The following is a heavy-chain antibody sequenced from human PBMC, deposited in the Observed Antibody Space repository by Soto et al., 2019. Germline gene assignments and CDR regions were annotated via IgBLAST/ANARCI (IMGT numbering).Heavy chain of an antibody. D-gene: IGHD4-17*01. CDR3: ARLPGEATVTRPSDY. CDR1: GGTFSSYA. J-gene: IGHJ4*02. V-gene: IGHV1-69*05. CDR2: IIPIFGTA. Sequence: SVKVSCKASGGTFSSYAISWVRQAPGQGLEWMGGIIPIFGTANYAQKFQGRVTMTRDTSTSTVYMELSSLRSEDTAVYYCARLPGEATVTRPSDYWGQGTLVTVSS.